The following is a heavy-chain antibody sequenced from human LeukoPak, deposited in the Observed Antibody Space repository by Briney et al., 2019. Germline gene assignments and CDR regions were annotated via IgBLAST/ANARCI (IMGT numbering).Heavy chain of an antibody. CDR3: ARERSAAKYYYYYYMDV. CDR1: GYTFIGYY. CDR2: INPNSGGT. V-gene: IGHV1-2*06. Sequence: ASVKVSCKSSGYTFIGYYIHWVRQAPGQGLEWMGRINPNSGGTNYAQKFQGRVTMTRDTSISTAYMELSRLRSDDTAVYYCARERSAAKYYYYYYMDVWGKGTTVTVSS. J-gene: IGHJ6*03.